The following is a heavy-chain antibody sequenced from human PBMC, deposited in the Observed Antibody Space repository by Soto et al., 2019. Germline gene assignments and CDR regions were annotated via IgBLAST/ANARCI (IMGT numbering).Heavy chain of an antibody. D-gene: IGHD3-22*01. CDR2: ITGNGGTE. V-gene: IGHV3-30*18. Sequence: GGSLRLSCAVSGFTVSTYGMHWVRQAPGKGLEWVAVITGNGGTEYYADSVKGRFTISRDNSKNTLYLQMNSLRAEDTAVYYCAKAHYESSGYYRPSDYWGQGTLVTVSS. CDR3: AKAHYESSGYYRPSDY. CDR1: GFTVSTYG. J-gene: IGHJ4*01.